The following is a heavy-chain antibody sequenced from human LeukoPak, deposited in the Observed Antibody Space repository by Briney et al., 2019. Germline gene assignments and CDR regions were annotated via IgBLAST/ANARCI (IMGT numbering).Heavy chain of an antibody. V-gene: IGHV4-31*03. J-gene: IGHJ4*02. Sequence: SETLSLTCTVPSGSISSGGYYWSWIRQLPGKGLEWIGYIYYSGSTYYNPSLKSRLTILIDTSKNQFSLKLSSVTAADTAVYFCARSPLGTIFGVLTSFDYWGQGTLVTVSS. CDR2: IYYSGST. CDR3: ARSPLGTIFGVLTSFDY. CDR1: SGSISSGGYY. D-gene: IGHD3-3*01.